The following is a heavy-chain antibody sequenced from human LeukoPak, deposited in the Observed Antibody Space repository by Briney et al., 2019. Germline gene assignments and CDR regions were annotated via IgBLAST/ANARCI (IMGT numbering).Heavy chain of an antibody. Sequence: ASLKVSCKASGYTFTDDSLHWMRQAPGQGLEWMGWINPNSGDTNFAQKFQGRVTMTRDTSVSTAYMELTSLTSDDTAVYYCAFLATAAGVNHWGQGTLVTVSS. CDR1: GYTFTDDS. D-gene: IGHD6-13*01. CDR3: AFLATAAGVNH. CDR2: INPNSGDT. J-gene: IGHJ5*02. V-gene: IGHV1-2*02.